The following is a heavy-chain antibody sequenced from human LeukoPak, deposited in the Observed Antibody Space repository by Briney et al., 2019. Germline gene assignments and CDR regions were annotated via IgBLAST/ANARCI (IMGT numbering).Heavy chain of an antibody. CDR1: GFTFDDYA. V-gene: IGHV3-9*01. Sequence: PGGSLRLSCAASGFTFDDYAMHWVRQAPGKGLEWVSGISWNSGSIGYADSVKGRFTISRDNAKNSLYLQMNSLRAEDTALYYCAKDRWRDGDYPFNWGQGTLVTVSS. CDR3: AKDRWRDGDYPFN. D-gene: IGHD4-17*01. J-gene: IGHJ4*02. CDR2: ISWNSGSI.